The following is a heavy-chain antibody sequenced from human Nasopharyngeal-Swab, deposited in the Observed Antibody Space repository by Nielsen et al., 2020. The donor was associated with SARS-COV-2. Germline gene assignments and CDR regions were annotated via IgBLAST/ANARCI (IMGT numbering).Heavy chain of an antibody. CDR3: ARVKLPRRTYYYYGMDV. Sequence: WIRRPPGKGLEWIGYIYYSGSTNYNPSLKSRVTISVDTSKNQFSLKLSSVTAADTAVYYCARVKLPRRTYYYYGMDVWGQGTTVTVSS. D-gene: IGHD2-15*01. J-gene: IGHJ6*02. CDR2: IYYSGST. V-gene: IGHV4-59*01.